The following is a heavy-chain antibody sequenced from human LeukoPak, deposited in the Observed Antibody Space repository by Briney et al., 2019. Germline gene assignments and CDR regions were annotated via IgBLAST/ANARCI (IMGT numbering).Heavy chain of an antibody. Sequence: ASVKVSCKASGYTFTGYYMHWVRQAPGQGLEWMGRIIPILGIANYAQKFQGRVTITADKSTSTAYMELRSLRSDDTAVYYCARSPLYGSGSYRDYWGQGTLVTVSS. CDR3: ARSPLYGSGSYRDY. V-gene: IGHV1-69*02. CDR2: IIPILGIA. CDR1: GYTFTGYY. J-gene: IGHJ4*02. D-gene: IGHD3-10*01.